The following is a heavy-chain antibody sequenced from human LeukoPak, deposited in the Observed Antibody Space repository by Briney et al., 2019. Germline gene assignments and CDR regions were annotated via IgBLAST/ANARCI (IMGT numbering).Heavy chain of an antibody. J-gene: IGHJ3*02. Sequence: ASVKVSCKASGYTFTSYGISWVRQAPGQGLEWMGWISAYNGNTNYAQKLQGRVTMTTDTSTSTAYMELRSLRSDDTAVFYCARPSWVKNAFDIWGQGTMVTVSS. D-gene: IGHD1-26*01. V-gene: IGHV1-18*01. CDR2: ISAYNGNT. CDR3: ARPSWVKNAFDI. CDR1: GYTFTSYG.